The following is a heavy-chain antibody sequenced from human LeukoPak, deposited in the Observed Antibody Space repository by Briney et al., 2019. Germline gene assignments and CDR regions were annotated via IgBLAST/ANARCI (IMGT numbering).Heavy chain of an antibody. J-gene: IGHJ4*02. Sequence: SETLSLTCTVSGGSISSYYWSWIRQPPGKGLEWIGYIYYSGGTNYNPSLKSRVTISVDTSKNQFSLKLSSVTAADTAVYYCARDSGDSSGYYQYYFDYWGQGTLVTVSS. CDR1: GGSISSYY. CDR3: ARDSGDSSGYYQYYFDY. D-gene: IGHD3-22*01. CDR2: IYYSGGT. V-gene: IGHV4-59*01.